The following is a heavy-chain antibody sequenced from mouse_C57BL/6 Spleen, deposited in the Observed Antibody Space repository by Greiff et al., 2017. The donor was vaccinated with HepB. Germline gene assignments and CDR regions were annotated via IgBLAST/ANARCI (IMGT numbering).Heavy chain of an antibody. CDR1: GFTFSSYA. V-gene: IGHV5-4*03. CDR3: AKYDFYAMDY. CDR2: ISDGGSYT. Sequence: EVNVVESGGGLVKPGGSLKLSCAASGFTFSSYAMSWVRQTPEKRLEWVATISDGGSYTYYPDNVKGRFTISRDNAKNNLYLQMSHLKSEDTAMYYCAKYDFYAMDYWGQGTSVTVSS. J-gene: IGHJ4*01.